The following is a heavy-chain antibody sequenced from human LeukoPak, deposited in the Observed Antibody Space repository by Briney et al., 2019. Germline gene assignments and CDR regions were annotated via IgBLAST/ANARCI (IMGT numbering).Heavy chain of an antibody. J-gene: IGHJ4*02. CDR2: IHYSGST. CDR3: ARAWGSSWSWYFDY. Sequence: SETLSLTCTVSDGSINNYYWTWIRQPPGKGLEWIGCIHYSGSTNYNPSLKSRVTISVDTSKNQFSLKLSSVTAADTAVYYCARAWGSSWSWYFDYWGQGTLVTVSS. V-gene: IGHV4-59*12. CDR1: DGSINNYY. D-gene: IGHD6-13*01.